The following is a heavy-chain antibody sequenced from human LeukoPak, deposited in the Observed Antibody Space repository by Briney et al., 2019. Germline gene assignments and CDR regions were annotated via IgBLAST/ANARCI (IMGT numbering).Heavy chain of an antibody. V-gene: IGHV5-51*01. J-gene: IGHJ5*02. CDR2: INPGDSDI. CDR1: GYIFTNYW. CDR3: ARAPIFVVGAMFRP. D-gene: IGHD1-26*01. Sequence: GESLKISCKASGYIFTNYWIGWVRQMPGKGLEWMGIINPGDSDIEYSPSFQGQVTISADKSISTAYLQWSSLKASDTAMYYCARAPIFVVGAMFRPWGQGTPVTVSP.